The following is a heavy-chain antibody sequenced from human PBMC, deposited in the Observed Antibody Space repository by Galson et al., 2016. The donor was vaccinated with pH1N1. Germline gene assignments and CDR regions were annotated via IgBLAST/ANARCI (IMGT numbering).Heavy chain of an antibody. CDR1: GFTFNSNA. CDR2: IRFDGSKK. J-gene: IGHJ4*02. V-gene: IGHV3-30*02. CDR3: VKDSDYGGQLR. Sequence: SLRLSCAASGFTFNSNAMHWVRQAPGKGLEWVAFIRFDGSKKYYADSVKGRFTISRDNSRATLFLQMNSLRPEDTDVYYCVKDSDYGGQLRWGQGTLVTVSS. D-gene: IGHD4-23*01.